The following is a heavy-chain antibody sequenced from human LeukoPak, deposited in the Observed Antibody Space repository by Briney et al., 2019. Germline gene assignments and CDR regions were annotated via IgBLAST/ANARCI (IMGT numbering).Heavy chain of an antibody. CDR2: INPNSGGT. CDR1: GYTFTGYY. CDR3: ARGSGSYTFDY. V-gene: IGHV1-2*02. D-gene: IGHD1-26*01. J-gene: IGHJ4*02. Sequence: ASVKVSCKASGYTFTGYYRHCVRQAPGQGLEWMGWINPNSGGTNYAQKFQGRVTMTRDTSISTVYMEVSRLRSDDTDVDYCARGSGSYTFDYWGQGTMVTVSS.